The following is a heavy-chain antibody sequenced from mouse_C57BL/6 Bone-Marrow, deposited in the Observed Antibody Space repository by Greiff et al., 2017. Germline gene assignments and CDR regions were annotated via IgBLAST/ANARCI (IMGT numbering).Heavy chain of an antibody. D-gene: IGHD1-1*01. V-gene: IGHV14-2*01. Sequence: EVKLMESGAELVKPGASVKLSCTASGFNIKDYYIHWVKQRTEQGLEWIGRIDPEDGETKYAPKFQDKATITADTSSNTADLQLSSLTSKDTAVYYCTRSLIYYGTNYWGQGTTLTVSS. CDR1: GFNIKDYY. J-gene: IGHJ2*01. CDR3: TRSLIYYGTNY. CDR2: IDPEDGET.